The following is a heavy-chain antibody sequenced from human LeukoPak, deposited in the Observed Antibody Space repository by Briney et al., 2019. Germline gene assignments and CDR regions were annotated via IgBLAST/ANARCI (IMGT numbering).Heavy chain of an antibody. V-gene: IGHV4-4*07. J-gene: IGHJ4*02. CDR3: AREHYDILTGYYRDY. Sequence: SETLSLTCTVSGGSISSYYWSWIRQPAGKGLEWIGRIYTSGSTNYNPSLKSRVTMSVDTSKNQFSPKLSSVTAADTAVYYCAREHYDILTGYYRDYWGQGTLVTVSS. CDR1: GGSISSYY. CDR2: IYTSGST. D-gene: IGHD3-9*01.